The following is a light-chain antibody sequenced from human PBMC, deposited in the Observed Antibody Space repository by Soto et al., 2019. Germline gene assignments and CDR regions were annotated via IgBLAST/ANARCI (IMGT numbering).Light chain of an antibody. CDR3: QLFGSSPRYT. V-gene: IGKV3-20*01. Sequence: EIVLTQSPGTLSLSPGERATLSYRTSESVSSTYLAWYQQKPGQPPRLLIYGASSRATGIPDRFSGSGSGTDFTLTISRLEPEDFAVYYCQLFGSSPRYTFGQGTKLEIK. CDR1: ESVSSTY. CDR2: GAS. J-gene: IGKJ2*01.